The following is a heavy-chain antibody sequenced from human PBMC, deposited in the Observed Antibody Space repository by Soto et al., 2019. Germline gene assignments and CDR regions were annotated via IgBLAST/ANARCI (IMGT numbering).Heavy chain of an antibody. CDR2: IIPFFGTA. CDR3: AKSAPMDAGDKYYYDF. CDR1: GGTFSTFG. Sequence: SVKVSCKASGGTFSTFGISCVRQAPGQGLEWMGGIIPFFGTARYSQKFEDRITITADESTNTVYMDLRSLTSEDTAIYYCAKSAPMDAGDKYYYDFWGQGALVTVSS. V-gene: IGHV1-69*13. J-gene: IGHJ4*02. D-gene: IGHD4-17*01.